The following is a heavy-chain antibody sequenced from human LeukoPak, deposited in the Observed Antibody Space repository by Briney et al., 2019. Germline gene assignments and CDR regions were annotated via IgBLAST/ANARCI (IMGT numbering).Heavy chain of an antibody. Sequence: GGSLRLSCAASGFTFDDYGMSWVRQAPGKGLEWVSGINGNGGSTGYADSVKGRFTISRDNAKNSLYLQMNSLRAEDTALYYCARDLQYGSGSYSDYWGQGTLVTVSS. CDR2: INGNGGST. J-gene: IGHJ4*02. CDR3: ARDLQYGSGSYSDY. CDR1: GFTFDDYG. V-gene: IGHV3-20*04. D-gene: IGHD3-10*01.